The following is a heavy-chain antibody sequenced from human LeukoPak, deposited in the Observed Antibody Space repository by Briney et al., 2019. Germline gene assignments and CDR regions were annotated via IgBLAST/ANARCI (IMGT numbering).Heavy chain of an antibody. CDR1: GGSISIYY. V-gene: IGHV4-59*01. Sequence: SSETLSLTCTVSGGSISIYYWSWIRQPPGKGLEWIGYIYNSGNTNYNPSLKSRVTISVDTSKNQFSLKLSSVTAADTAVYYCARAYSSSWYPKSDAFDIWGQGTMVTVSS. CDR2: IYNSGNT. J-gene: IGHJ3*02. CDR3: ARAYSSSWYPKSDAFDI. D-gene: IGHD6-13*01.